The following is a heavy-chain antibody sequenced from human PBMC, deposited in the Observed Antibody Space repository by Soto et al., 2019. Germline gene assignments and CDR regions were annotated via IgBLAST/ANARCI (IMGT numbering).Heavy chain of an antibody. CDR1: GFTFSSYA. J-gene: IGHJ4*02. CDR3: ARDRVYSSSWVDY. D-gene: IGHD6-13*01. V-gene: IGHV3-30-3*01. CDR2: ISYDGSNK. Sequence: QVQLVESGGGVVQPGRSLRLSCAASGFTFSSYAMHWVRQAPGKGLEWVAVISYDGSNKYYADSVKGRFTISRDNSKNTLYLQTTSLRAADPAAYYCARDRVYSSSWVDYWGQGTLVTVSS.